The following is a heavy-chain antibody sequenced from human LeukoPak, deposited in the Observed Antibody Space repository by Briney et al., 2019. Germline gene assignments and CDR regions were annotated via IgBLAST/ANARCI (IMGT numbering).Heavy chain of an antibody. V-gene: IGHV3-48*01. J-gene: IGHJ6*03. CDR3: ARVTSSGWYPRYYYYYYMDV. CDR2: ISSSSSTI. CDR1: GFTFSSYS. Sequence: GSLRLSCAASGFTFSSYSMNWVRQAPGKGLEWVSYISSSSSTIYYADSVKGRFTISRDNAKNSLYLQMNSLRAEDTAVYYCARVTSSGWYPRYYYYYYMDVWGKGTTVTVSS. D-gene: IGHD6-19*01.